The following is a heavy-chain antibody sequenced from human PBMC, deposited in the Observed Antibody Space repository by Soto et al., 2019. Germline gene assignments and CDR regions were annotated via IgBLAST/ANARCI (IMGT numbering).Heavy chain of an antibody. CDR3: ARDEKTAARSRLDFLTTKNYYYYGMDV. V-gene: IGHV1-18*01. J-gene: IGHJ6*02. CDR2: ISAYNGNT. D-gene: IGHD6-6*01. Sequence: GASVKVSCKASGYTFTSYGISWVRQAPGQGLEWMGWISAYNGNTNYAQKLQGRVTMTTDTSTSTAYMELRSLRSDDTAVYYCARDEKTAARSRLDFLTTKNYYYYGMDVWGQGTTVTVSS. CDR1: GYTFTSYG.